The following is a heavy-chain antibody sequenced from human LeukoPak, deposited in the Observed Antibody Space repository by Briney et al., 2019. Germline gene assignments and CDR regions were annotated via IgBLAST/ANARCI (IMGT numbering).Heavy chain of an antibody. CDR1: GGTFSSYA. CDR3: ARGTCTAFGVPFDN. D-gene: IGHD3-3*01. Sequence: GASVKVSCKASGGTFSSYAISWVRQAPGQGLEWMGGIIPIFGTANYAQKFQGRVTITADESTSTAYMELSSLRSEDTAVYYCARGTCTAFGVPFDNWGQGTLVTVSS. V-gene: IGHV1-69*13. J-gene: IGHJ5*02. CDR2: IIPIFGTA.